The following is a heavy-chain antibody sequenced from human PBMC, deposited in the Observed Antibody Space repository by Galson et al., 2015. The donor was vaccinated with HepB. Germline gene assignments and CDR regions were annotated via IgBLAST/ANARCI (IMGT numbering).Heavy chain of an antibody. CDR2: INHSGST. V-gene: IGHV4-34*01. Sequence: SETLSLTCAVYGGSFSGYYWSWIRQPPGKGLEWIGEINHSGSTNYNPSLKSRVTISVDTSKNQFSLKLSSVTAADTAVYYCARKPRMAPVWNSERRPTYYYYGMDVWGQGTTVTVSS. D-gene: IGHD1/OR15-1a*01. J-gene: IGHJ6*02. CDR3: ARKPRMAPVWNSERRPTYYYYGMDV. CDR1: GGSFSGYY.